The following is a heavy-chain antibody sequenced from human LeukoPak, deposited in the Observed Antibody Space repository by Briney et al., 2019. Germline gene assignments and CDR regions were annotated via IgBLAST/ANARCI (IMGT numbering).Heavy chain of an antibody. CDR1: GGTFSSYA. V-gene: IGHV1-69*06. Sequence: SVKVSCKASGGTFSSYAISWVRQAPGQGLEWMGGIIPIFGTANYAQKFRGRVTITADKSTRTAYMELSSLRSEDTAVYYCARGEYSSSPPGFDYWGQGTLVTVSS. CDR2: IIPIFGTA. D-gene: IGHD6-6*01. J-gene: IGHJ4*02. CDR3: ARGEYSSSPPGFDY.